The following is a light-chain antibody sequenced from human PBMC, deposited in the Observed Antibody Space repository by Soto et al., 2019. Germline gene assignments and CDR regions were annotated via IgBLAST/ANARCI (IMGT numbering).Light chain of an antibody. CDR3: QQSYCTPLR. V-gene: IGKV1-39*01. Sequence: DIRVTHAHSSLCISFCYICTFTLRASHSISRWLAWYQQKPGKAPKLLIYAASSLQSGVPSRFSGSGSGTDFTLTISSLQPEDFTTYYCQQSYCTPLRFGQRTRLAIK. J-gene: IGKJ5*01. CDR1: HSISRW. CDR2: AAS.